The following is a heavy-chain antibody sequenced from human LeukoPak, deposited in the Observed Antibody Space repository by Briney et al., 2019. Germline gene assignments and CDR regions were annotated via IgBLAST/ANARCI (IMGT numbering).Heavy chain of an antibody. D-gene: IGHD2-2*01. CDR1: GYTFTSYG. Sequence: GASVKVSCKASGYTFTSYGISWVRQAPGQGLEWMGWISAYNGNTNYAQKLQGRVTMTTDTSTSTAYMELSRLRSDDTAVYYCARLVVVPAEPYYYYYMDVWGKGTTVTISS. CDR2: ISAYNGNT. CDR3: ARLVVVPAEPYYYYYMDV. V-gene: IGHV1-18*01. J-gene: IGHJ6*03.